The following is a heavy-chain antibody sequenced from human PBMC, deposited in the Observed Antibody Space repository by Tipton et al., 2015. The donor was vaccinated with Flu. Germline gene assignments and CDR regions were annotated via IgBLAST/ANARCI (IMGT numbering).Heavy chain of an antibody. CDR1: GDSIGSDYY. D-gene: IGHD3-22*01. V-gene: IGHV4-38-2*01. Sequence: TLSLTCSVSGDSIGSDYYWGWIRQPPGKGLEWIGNIYRTGSTYYNPSLKSRVTISVDTSKNQFSLKVNSVTAADTAVYYCAKLVYFDSSGYYRYYFDYWGQGTLVTVST. CDR3: AKLVYFDSSGYYRYYFDY. J-gene: IGHJ4*02. CDR2: IYRTGST.